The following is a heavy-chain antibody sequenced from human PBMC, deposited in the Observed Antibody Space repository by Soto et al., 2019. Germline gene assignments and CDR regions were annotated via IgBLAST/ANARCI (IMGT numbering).Heavy chain of an antibody. V-gene: IGHV3-11*05. CDR3: ARYTYGYVDY. Sequence: QVQLVESGGGLVKPGGSLRLSCAASGFTFSDYYMSWIRQAPGKGLEWVSYISSTISYTNYADSVKGRFTSSSNNAKNSLYQQMNTLRAEDTAEYNCARYTYGYVDYWGQGALGTVSS. CDR2: ISSTISYT. D-gene: IGHD5-18*01. J-gene: IGHJ4*02. CDR1: GFTFSDYY.